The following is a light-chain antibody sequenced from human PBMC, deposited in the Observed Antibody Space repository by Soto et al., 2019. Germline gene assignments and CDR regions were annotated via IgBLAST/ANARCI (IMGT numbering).Light chain of an antibody. CDR3: MQSLQSRT. CDR1: QSLLHRNGYTY. CDR2: LGS. V-gene: IGKV2-28*01. Sequence: DIVMTQSPLSLPVTPGEPASISCRSSQSLLHRNGYTYLDWYLQKPGQSPQLLMYLGSNRAYGVADRLSGSGSGTDFTLKISRGEAEDVGDYYCMQSLQSRTFGGGTKVDIK. J-gene: IGKJ4*01.